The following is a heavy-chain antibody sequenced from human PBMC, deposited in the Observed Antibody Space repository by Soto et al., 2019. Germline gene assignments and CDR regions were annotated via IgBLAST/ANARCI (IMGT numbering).Heavy chain of an antibody. CDR1: GGSISSGGYY. V-gene: IGHV4-31*03. CDR3: ARDSPTLAGYSGYDSHYFDY. D-gene: IGHD5-12*01. CDR2: IYYSGST. Sequence: SETLSLTCTVSGGSISSGGYYWSWIRQHPGKGLEWIGYIYYSGSTYYNPSLKSRVTISVDTSKNQFSLKLSSVTAADPPVYYCARDSPTLAGYSGYDSHYFDYWGQGTLVTVSS. J-gene: IGHJ4*02.